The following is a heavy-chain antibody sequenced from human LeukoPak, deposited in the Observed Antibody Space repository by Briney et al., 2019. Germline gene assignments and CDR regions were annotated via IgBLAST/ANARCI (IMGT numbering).Heavy chain of an antibody. J-gene: IGHJ3*02. CDR1: GFTFSSYA. Sequence: PGGSLRLSCAASGFTFSSYAMSWVRQAPGKGLEWVSTAGHSFGTTYYADSVKGRFIISRDDSKNTVSLQMSSLRAEDTALYYCAKERYFRAFDIWGQGTMVTVSS. CDR3: AKERYFRAFDI. CDR2: AGHSFGTT. V-gene: IGHV3-23*01. D-gene: IGHD3-9*01.